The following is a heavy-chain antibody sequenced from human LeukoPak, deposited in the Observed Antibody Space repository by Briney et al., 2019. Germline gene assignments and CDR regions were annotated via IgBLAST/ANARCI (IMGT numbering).Heavy chain of an antibody. J-gene: IGHJ3*02. CDR2: ISAYNGNT. D-gene: IGHD6-19*01. CDR1: GYTFTSYG. CDR3: ARGASSGWFPQDAFDI. Sequence: GASVKVSCKASGYTFTSYGISWVRQAPGQGLEWMGWISAYNGNTNYAQKLQGRVTMTTDTSTSTAYMELRSLRSDDTAVYYCARGASSGWFPQDAFDIWGQGTLVIVSS. V-gene: IGHV1-18*01.